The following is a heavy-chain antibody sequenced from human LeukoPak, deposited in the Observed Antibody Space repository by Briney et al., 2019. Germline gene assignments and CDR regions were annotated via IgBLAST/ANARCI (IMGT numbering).Heavy chain of an antibody. Sequence: GGSLRLSCAASGFTVSGDYMSWVRQAPGKGLEWVSVICTGGNTYYADSVKGRFTISRDSSKNTLYLQMNSLRAEDTAVYYCARHDWFDPWGQGTLVTVSS. CDR3: ARHDWFDP. CDR1: GFTVSGDY. V-gene: IGHV3-53*01. J-gene: IGHJ5*02. CDR2: ICTGGNT. D-gene: IGHD3-3*01.